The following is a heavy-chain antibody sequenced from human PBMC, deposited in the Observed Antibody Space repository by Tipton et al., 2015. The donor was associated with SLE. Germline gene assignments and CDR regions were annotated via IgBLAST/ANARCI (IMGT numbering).Heavy chain of an antibody. CDR2: INYSGDI. D-gene: IGHD1-1*01. J-gene: IGHJ4*02. CDR3: ARVAPTEVFDY. Sequence: TLSLTCIVSGGSVSTSSYYWGWIRQPPGKGLEWIGSINYSGDIHYNPSLKSRVTMSVDTSKNQFSLKVTSVTAADTAVYYCARVAPTEVFDYWGQGTLVTVPS. CDR1: GGSVSTSSYY. V-gene: IGHV4-39*01.